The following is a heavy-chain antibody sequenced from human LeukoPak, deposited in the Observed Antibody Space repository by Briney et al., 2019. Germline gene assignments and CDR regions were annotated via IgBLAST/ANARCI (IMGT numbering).Heavy chain of an antibody. CDR2: INHSGST. CDR3: ARAYTAMAPFGY. CDR1: GGSFSGYY. D-gene: IGHD5-18*01. V-gene: IGHV4-34*01. Sequence: PSETLSLTCAVYGGSFSGYYWSWIRQPPGKGLEWIGEINHSGSTNYNPSLKSRVTISVDTSKNQFSLKLSSVTAADTAAYYCARAYTAMAPFGYWGQGTLVTVSS. J-gene: IGHJ4*02.